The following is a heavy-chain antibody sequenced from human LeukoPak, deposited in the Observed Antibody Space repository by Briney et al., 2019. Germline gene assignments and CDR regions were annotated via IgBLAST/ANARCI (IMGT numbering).Heavy chain of an antibody. CDR1: GGSISSSSHY. Sequence: SETLSLTCTVSGGSISSSSHYWGWIRQPPGKGLEWIGSIYYSGNTYYNASLKSRVTISVDTSENQFSLKLSSVTAADTAVYYCARHDSSGYYWFDPWGQGTLVTVSS. J-gene: IGHJ5*02. D-gene: IGHD3-22*01. CDR3: ARHDSSGYYWFDP. CDR2: IYYSGNT. V-gene: IGHV4-39*01.